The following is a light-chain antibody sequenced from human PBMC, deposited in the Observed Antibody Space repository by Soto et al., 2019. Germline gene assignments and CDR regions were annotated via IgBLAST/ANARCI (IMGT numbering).Light chain of an antibody. V-gene: IGKV1-5*01. J-gene: IGKJ1*01. CDR1: QSISSW. CDR2: DAS. Sequence: DIQMTHSPSTLPASLGYRFTIACRASQSISSWLAWYQQKKGKAPKLLIYDASTLESGVPSRFSGSGSGTEFTLTISSLQPDDFATYYCQQYNSYSPTFGQGTKVDIK. CDR3: QQYNSYSPT.